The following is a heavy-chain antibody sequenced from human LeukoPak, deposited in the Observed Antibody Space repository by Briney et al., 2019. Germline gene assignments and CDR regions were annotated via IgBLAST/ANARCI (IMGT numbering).Heavy chain of an antibody. CDR1: GFTFSGYG. Sequence: GGSLRLSCAASGFTFSGYGMHWVRQAPGKGPEWVAFIRYDGSNKYYADSVKGRFTISRDNSKNTLYLQMNSLRAEDTAVYYCAKDSGPTVTTYYFDYWGQGTLVTVSS. CDR3: AKDSGPTVTTYYFDY. V-gene: IGHV3-30*02. D-gene: IGHD4-17*01. J-gene: IGHJ4*02. CDR2: IRYDGSNK.